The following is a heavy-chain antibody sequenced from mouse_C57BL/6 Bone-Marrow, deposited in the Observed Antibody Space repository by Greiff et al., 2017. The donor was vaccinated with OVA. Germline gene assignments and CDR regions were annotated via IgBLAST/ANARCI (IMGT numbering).Heavy chain of an antibody. Sequence: VHVKQSGAELVRPGASVKLSCTASGFNIKDYYMHWVKQRPEQGLEWIGRIDPEDGDTEYAPKFQGKATMTADTSSNTAYLQLSSLTSEDTAIYYCARVLWGDYYAMDYWGQGTSVTVSS. CDR1: GFNIKDYY. D-gene: IGHD1-1*02. V-gene: IGHV14-1*01. CDR3: ARVLWGDYYAMDY. J-gene: IGHJ4*01. CDR2: IDPEDGDT.